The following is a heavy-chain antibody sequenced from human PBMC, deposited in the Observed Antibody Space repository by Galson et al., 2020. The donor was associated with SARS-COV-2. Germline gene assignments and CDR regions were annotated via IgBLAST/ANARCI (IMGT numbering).Heavy chain of an antibody. Sequence: GASLKISCRGSRYTFTTFWIGWVRQMPGKGLEWMGIIYPGDSDTRYSPSFQGQVTISVDKSTSTAYLQWGSLKASDTAMYYCATLADDSSPFDYWGQGTLVTVSS. J-gene: IGHJ4*02. V-gene: IGHV5-51*01. D-gene: IGHD4-4*01. CDR2: IYPGDSDT. CDR3: ATLADDSSPFDY. CDR1: RYTFTTFW.